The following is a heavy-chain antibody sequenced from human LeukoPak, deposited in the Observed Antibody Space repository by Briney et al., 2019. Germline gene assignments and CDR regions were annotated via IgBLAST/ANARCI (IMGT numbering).Heavy chain of an antibody. CDR3: AKGGYCSGGSCYPGYYFDY. D-gene: IGHD2-15*01. V-gene: IGHV3-23*01. CDR1: GFTFSIYA. J-gene: IGHJ4*02. Sequence: PGGSLRLSCAASGFTFSIYAMTWVRQAPGKGPEWVSAISGSGAITYYADSVKGRFTISRDNSKNTLYLQMNSLRAEDTAVYYCAKGGYCSGGSCYPGYYFDYWGQGTLVTVSS. CDR2: ISGSGAIT.